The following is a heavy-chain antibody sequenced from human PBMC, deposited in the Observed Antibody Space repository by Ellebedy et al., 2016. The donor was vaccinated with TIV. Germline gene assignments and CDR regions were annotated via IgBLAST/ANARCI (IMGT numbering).Heavy chain of an antibody. J-gene: IGHJ4*02. CDR1: GFIVSTNH. Sequence: GESLKISCTASGFIVSTNHMSWVRQAPGKGLEWVGGYPNYADSVKGRFTISTHNSRNTLYLQMTNLRTEETAVYYCAKGSFPFGDKSERIYSFQYWGQGTLVTVSS. V-gene: IGHV3-53*04. D-gene: IGHD3-10*01. CDR2: GGYP. CDR3: AKGSFPFGDKSERIYSFQY.